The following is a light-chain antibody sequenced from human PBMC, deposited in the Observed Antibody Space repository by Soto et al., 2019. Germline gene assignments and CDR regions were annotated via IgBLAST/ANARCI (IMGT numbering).Light chain of an antibody. CDR2: DAS. CDR3: QQYNNCPPWT. J-gene: IGKJ1*01. Sequence: ILMTQSPATLSVSPGERATLSCRASQSVSNNLAWYQQKPGQAPRLLIYDASTRATGIPARFSGSGSGREFTLTIGGLQSEYFAVYYCQQYNNCPPWTFGQGTKVEIK. CDR1: QSVSNN. V-gene: IGKV3-15*01.